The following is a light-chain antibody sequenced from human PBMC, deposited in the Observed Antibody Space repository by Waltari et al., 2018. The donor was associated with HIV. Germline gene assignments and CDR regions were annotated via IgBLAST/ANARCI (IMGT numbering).Light chain of an antibody. CDR1: NIQRKS. V-gene: IGLV3-21*04. Sequence: TQPPSLSVAPGERPTTTCGATNIQRKSVHWYQQKSGQAPVVVMSYDTDRPAGIAERFSGFNSGHTASLIITRVGAGDEAVYYCQVWDSATNHVLFGGGTRLTVL. CDR2: YDT. J-gene: IGLJ2*01. CDR3: QVWDSATNHVL.